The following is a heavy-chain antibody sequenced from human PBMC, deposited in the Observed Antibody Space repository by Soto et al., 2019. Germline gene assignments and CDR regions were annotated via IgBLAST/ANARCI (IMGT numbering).Heavy chain of an antibody. D-gene: IGHD1-26*01. V-gene: IGHV4-31*03. CDR1: GGSISNGGYY. Sequence: PSETLSLTCTVSGGSISNGGYYWGWIRQHPGRALEWIGHIFSSGTTFYNPSLKSRVIISVDTSKNQFSLKLSSVTAADTAVYYCARVGATEGSDDAFDIWGQGTMVTVS. J-gene: IGHJ3*02. CDR3: ARVGATEGSDDAFDI. CDR2: IFSSGTT.